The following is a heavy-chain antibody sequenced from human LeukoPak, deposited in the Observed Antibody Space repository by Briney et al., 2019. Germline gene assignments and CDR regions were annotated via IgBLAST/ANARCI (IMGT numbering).Heavy chain of an antibody. Sequence: PGGSLRLSCAASGFTFSGYAMSWVRQAPGKGLEWVSAISGSGGSTYYTDSVKGRFTISRDNSKNTLYLQMNSLRAEDTAVYYCAKDRPNYGEFDYWGQGTLVTVSS. CDR1: GFTFSGYA. V-gene: IGHV3-23*01. J-gene: IGHJ4*02. D-gene: IGHD4-17*01. CDR3: AKDRPNYGEFDY. CDR2: ISGSGGST.